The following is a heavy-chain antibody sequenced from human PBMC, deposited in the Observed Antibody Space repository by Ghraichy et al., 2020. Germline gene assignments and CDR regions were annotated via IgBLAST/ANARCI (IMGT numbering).Heavy chain of an antibody. J-gene: IGHJ3*02. V-gene: IGHV1-18*04. Sequence: ASVKVSCKASGYTFTSYGISWVRQAPGQGLEWMGWISAYNGNTNYAQKLHGRVTMTTDTSTSTAYMELRSLRSDDTAVYYCASADVGATADDAFDIWGQGTMVTVSS. CDR3: ASADVGATADDAFDI. CDR1: GYTFTSYG. CDR2: ISAYNGNT. D-gene: IGHD1-26*01.